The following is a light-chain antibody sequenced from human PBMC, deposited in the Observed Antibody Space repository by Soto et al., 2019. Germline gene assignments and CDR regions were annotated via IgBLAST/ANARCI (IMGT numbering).Light chain of an antibody. Sequence: IQMTQSPSTLSASVGDRVTITCRASQSISSWLAWYQQKPGKAPKLLIYKASSLESGVPSRFSGSGSGTEFTLTISSLQPDDFATYYCQQYNSYPMYTFGQGTKVDIK. CDR3: QQYNSYPMYT. J-gene: IGKJ2*01. CDR2: KAS. CDR1: QSISSW. V-gene: IGKV1-5*03.